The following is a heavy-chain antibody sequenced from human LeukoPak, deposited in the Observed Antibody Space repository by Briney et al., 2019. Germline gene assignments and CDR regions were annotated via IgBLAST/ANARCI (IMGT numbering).Heavy chain of an antibody. Sequence: HSGRSLRLSCAASGFTFSSYGMHWVRQAPGKGLEWVAVIWYDGSNKYYADSVKGRFTISRDNSKNTLYLQMNSLRAEDTAVYYCTRVPSTAMVFDYWGQGTLVTVSS. CDR2: IWYDGSNK. D-gene: IGHD5-18*01. CDR3: TRVPSTAMVFDY. V-gene: IGHV3-33*01. CDR1: GFTFSSYG. J-gene: IGHJ4*02.